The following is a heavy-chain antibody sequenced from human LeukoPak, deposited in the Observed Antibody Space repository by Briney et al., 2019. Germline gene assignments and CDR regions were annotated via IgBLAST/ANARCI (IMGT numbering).Heavy chain of an antibody. J-gene: IGHJ3*02. Sequence: SETLSLTCTVSGGSISSYYWSWIRQPPGQGLEWIGEVGHSGTTNYNPSLKSRVTISVDTSKNQFSLKLTSVTAADTAVYYCARELISSRAAFDTWGQGTVVTVFS. CDR3: ARELISSRAAFDT. V-gene: IGHV4-34*01. CDR2: VGHSGTT. D-gene: IGHD3-10*01. CDR1: GGSISSYY.